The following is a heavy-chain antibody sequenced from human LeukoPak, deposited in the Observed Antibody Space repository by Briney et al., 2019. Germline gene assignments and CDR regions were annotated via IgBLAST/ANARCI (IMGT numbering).Heavy chain of an antibody. Sequence: GESLKISCKGSGYSFTSYWIGWVRQVPGKGLEWMGIIYPGDSDTRYSPSLQGQVTISADKSISTAYLQWSSLKASDTAMYYCARHRTYYYDSSAYPRGDAFDIWGQGTMVTVSS. CDR2: IYPGDSDT. CDR3: ARHRTYYYDSSAYPRGDAFDI. D-gene: IGHD3-22*01. CDR1: GYSFTSYW. J-gene: IGHJ3*02. V-gene: IGHV5-51*01.